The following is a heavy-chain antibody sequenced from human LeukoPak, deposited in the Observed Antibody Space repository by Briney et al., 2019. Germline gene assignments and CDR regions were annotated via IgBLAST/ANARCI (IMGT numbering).Heavy chain of an antibody. Sequence: SETLSLTCAVYGGSFSGYYWSWIRQPPGKGLEWIGEINHSGRTNYNPSLKSRVTISVDTSKNEFSLNLNSVTAADTAVYYCARGWLEQLFDSWGQGTLVTVSS. J-gene: IGHJ4*02. CDR1: GGSFSGYY. D-gene: IGHD5-24*01. V-gene: IGHV4-34*01. CDR2: INHSGRT. CDR3: ARGWLEQLFDS.